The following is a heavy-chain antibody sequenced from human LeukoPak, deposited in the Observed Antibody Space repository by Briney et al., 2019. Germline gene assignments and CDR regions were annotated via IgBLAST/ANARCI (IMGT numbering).Heavy chain of an antibody. V-gene: IGHV3-11*04. Sequence: PGGSLRLSCAASGFTFSDYYVSWIRQAPGKGLEWVSYISSSGSTIYYADSVKGRFTIFRDNSKNTLYLQMNSLRGEDTAVYYCAKDLTTVTTEGDYWGQGTLVTVSS. D-gene: IGHD4-17*01. J-gene: IGHJ4*02. CDR1: GFTFSDYY. CDR3: AKDLTTVTTEGDY. CDR2: ISSSGSTI.